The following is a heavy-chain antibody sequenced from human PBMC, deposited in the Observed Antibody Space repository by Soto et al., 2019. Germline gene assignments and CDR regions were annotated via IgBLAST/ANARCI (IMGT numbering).Heavy chain of an antibody. CDR1: GFTFSTYW. Sequence: EVQLVESGGGLVQPGGSLRLSCAASGFTFSTYWMTWVRRPPGKGLEWVANLDQDGSERYYVDSVRGRFTISRDNAKNSLYLQRNSLRAADTAVYYCVCGGNFFVYWGQGTLVTVSP. CDR2: LDQDGSER. CDR3: VCGGNFFVY. J-gene: IGHJ4*02. V-gene: IGHV3-7*01. D-gene: IGHD3-16*01.